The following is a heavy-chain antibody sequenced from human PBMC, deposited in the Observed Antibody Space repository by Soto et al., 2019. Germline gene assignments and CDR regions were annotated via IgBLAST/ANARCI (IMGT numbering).Heavy chain of an antibody. CDR3: ARPTPIKQYCTRDCYSAPFDY. CDR1: GGSFSNYA. J-gene: IGHJ4*02. Sequence: QVQLVQSGAEVKRPGSSVKVSCKASGGSFSNYAISWVRQAPGQGHEWMGGIIPIFGTPNYAQKFQGRVTXTXXXSXXTAYMELISLRSEDTAVYYCARPTPIKQYCTRDCYSAPFDYWGQGTLVTVSS. D-gene: IGHD2-21*02. V-gene: IGHV1-69*05. CDR2: IIPIFGTP.